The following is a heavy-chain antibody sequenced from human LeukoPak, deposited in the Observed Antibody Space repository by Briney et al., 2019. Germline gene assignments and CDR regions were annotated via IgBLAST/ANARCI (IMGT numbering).Heavy chain of an antibody. J-gene: IGHJ6*04. CDR3: ATVGIVVVPAASSTFHHIMDV. CDR2: IYHSGST. D-gene: IGHD2-2*01. V-gene: IGHV4-4*02. Sequence: SETLSLTCAVSGGSISSSNWWGWARQPPGEGVEWIEEIYHSGSTNYNPSLKSRVTISVDKSKNQFSLKLSSGTAADTAVYYCATVGIVVVPAASSTFHHIMDVWGKGTTVTVSS. CDR1: GGSISSSNW.